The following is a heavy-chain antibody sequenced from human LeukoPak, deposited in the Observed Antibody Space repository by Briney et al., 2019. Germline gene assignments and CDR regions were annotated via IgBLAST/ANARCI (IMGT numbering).Heavy chain of an antibody. CDR2: INHRAST. J-gene: IGHJ4*02. Sequence: SETLSLTCAVYGGSFSGYYWSWIRQPPGKGLEWIGEINHRASTNYNPSLKSRVTISVDTSKNQFSLKLSSVTAADTAVYYCARVGVATISSYFDYWGQGTLVTVSS. CDR1: GGSFSGYY. V-gene: IGHV4-34*01. CDR3: ARVGVATISSYFDY. D-gene: IGHD5-12*01.